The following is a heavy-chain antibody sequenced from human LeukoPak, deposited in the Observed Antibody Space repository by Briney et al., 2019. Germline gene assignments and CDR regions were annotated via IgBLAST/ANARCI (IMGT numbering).Heavy chain of an antibody. CDR1: GFTFSSYS. V-gene: IGHV3-7*03. CDR3: VRNLAVAGTCFDS. CDR2: IKQDGSDR. Sequence: GGSLRLSCAASGFTFSSYSMNWVRQVPGTGLEWVANIKQDGSDRNYVTSVRGRFTISRDNAESSLYLQMNSLRAEDTAVYYCVRNLAVAGTCFDSWGQGTLITVSS. J-gene: IGHJ5*01. D-gene: IGHD6-19*01.